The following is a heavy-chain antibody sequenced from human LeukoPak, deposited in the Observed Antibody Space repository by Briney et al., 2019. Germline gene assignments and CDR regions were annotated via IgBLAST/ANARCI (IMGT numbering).Heavy chain of an antibody. CDR3: AREASGTFFN. CDR1: RGSISSDS. J-gene: IGHJ4*02. V-gene: IGHV4-59*01. D-gene: IGHD1-26*01. Sequence: SETLSLICSVSRGSISSDSWTWIRQPPGKTLEWVGKIHFGGSTNYNPSLRGRVTISVDNSRKYFSLRLTSVTSADTAVYYCAREASGTFFNWGQGTLVSVSS. CDR2: IHFGGST.